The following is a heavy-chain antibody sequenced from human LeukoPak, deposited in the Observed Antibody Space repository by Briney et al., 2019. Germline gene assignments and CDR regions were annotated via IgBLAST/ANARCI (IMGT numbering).Heavy chain of an antibody. J-gene: IGHJ4*02. CDR2: IYSGGST. V-gene: IGHV3-53*01. D-gene: IGHD4-23*01. CDR3: ARRAGGYSHPYDY. Sequence: PGGSLRLSCVVAGFTVSTNYMSWVRQAPGKGLEWVSLIYSGGSTYYADSVKGRFTISRDNSKNTLYLQMSSLRAEDTAVYYCARRAGGYSHPYDYWGQGVLVTVSS. CDR1: GFTVSTNY.